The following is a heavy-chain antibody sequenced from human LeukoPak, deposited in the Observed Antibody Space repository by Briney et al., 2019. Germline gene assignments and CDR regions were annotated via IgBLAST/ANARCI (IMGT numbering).Heavy chain of an antibody. CDR2: IYPNTGGT. CDR1: GYTFTGYY. J-gene: IGHJ6*03. V-gene: IGHV1-2*02. CDR3: ARGVYYDFWSGYFPGHYYYYMDV. Sequence: GASVKVSCKASGYTFTGYYMHWVRQAPGQGLEWMGWIYPNTGGTNYAQKFQGRVTMTRDTSISTAYMELSRLRSEDTAVYYCARGVYYDFWSGYFPGHYYYYMDVWGKGTTVTVSS. D-gene: IGHD3-3*01.